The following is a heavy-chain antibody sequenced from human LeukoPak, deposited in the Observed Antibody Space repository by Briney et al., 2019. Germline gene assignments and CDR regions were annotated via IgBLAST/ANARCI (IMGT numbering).Heavy chain of an antibody. CDR2: IYPGDSDT. CDR1: GYSFTSYW. Sequence: GESLKTSCKGSGYSFTSYWIGWVRQMPGKGRGGAGIIYPGDSDTGYSPSFQGQVTISADKYISTAYLQWSSLKASDTAMYYCESRRSGPGYYFDYWGQGTLVTVSS. V-gene: IGHV5-51*01. D-gene: IGHD6-19*01. J-gene: IGHJ4*02. CDR3: ESRRSGPGYYFDY.